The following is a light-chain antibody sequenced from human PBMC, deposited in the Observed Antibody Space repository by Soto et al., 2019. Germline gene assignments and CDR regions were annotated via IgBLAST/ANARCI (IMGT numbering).Light chain of an antibody. CDR1: QSVLYSSNNKNY. CDR3: QPYYSTPLT. Sequence: DIVMTQSPDSLAVSLGERATINCKSSQSVLYSSNNKNYLAWYQQKPGQPPKLLIYWASTREAGVPDRFSGRGSGTDFTLTIRSLQADDVAVYYCQPYYSTPLTFGGGTKVESK. V-gene: IGKV4-1*01. J-gene: IGKJ4*01. CDR2: WAS.